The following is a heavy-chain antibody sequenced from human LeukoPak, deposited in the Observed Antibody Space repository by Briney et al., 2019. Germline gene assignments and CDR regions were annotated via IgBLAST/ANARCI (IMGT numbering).Heavy chain of an antibody. CDR1: GFTFSTYN. Sequence: GGSLRLSCAASGFTFSTYNMNWVRQAPGKGLEWVSYINTSGSAIYYADSVKGRFTISRDNARNSLYLQMNSLRDEDTAVYYCARYTWSDRRGAMDVWGQGTTVTVSS. CDR3: ARYTWSDRRGAMDV. D-gene: IGHD1-1*01. J-gene: IGHJ6*02. V-gene: IGHV3-48*02. CDR2: INTSGSAI.